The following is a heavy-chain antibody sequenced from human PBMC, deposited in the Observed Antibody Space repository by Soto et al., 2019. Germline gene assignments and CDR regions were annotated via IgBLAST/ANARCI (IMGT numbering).Heavy chain of an antibody. Sequence: QVQLVESGGGLVEPGGSLRLSCAASGFRFSDHYMTWIRQAPGKGLEWVSKISGDATTTYYADSVKGRFTVSRDNAKNSVYLQMNSLRSEDTDVYYCASDPYYYASGFWGQGTLFTVSS. CDR3: ASDPYYYASGF. J-gene: IGHJ4*02. CDR2: ISGDATTT. CDR1: GFRFSDHY. D-gene: IGHD3-10*01. V-gene: IGHV3-11*01.